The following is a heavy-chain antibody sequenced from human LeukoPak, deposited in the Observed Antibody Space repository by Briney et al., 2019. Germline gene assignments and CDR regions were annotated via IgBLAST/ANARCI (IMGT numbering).Heavy chain of an antibody. J-gene: IGHJ5*02. V-gene: IGHV3-33*01. CDR1: GFVFSNYG. Sequence: EGSLRLSCAASGFVFSNYGMHWVRQAPGKGLEWVAVIWSDGNNKYYADSVKGRFTISRDISKKTLYLQMNSLTVEDTAVYYCARGSARWNDGDWFDPWGQGTLVTVSS. CDR2: IWSDGNNK. D-gene: IGHD1-1*01. CDR3: ARGSARWNDGDWFDP.